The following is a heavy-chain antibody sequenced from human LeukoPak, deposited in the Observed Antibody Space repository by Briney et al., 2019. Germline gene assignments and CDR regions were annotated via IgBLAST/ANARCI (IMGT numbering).Heavy chain of an antibody. Sequence: GESLRISFLGSEDPFSNVWIAWVRPTPGRGLEWYGLVNPGDSVVRYSPSLQGQFTISAVKSISTAYLQWSSLKASDTAMYYCARLEQQHPNNWFDPWGQGTLVTVSS. CDR1: EDPFSNVW. CDR3: ARLEQQHPNNWFDP. V-gene: IGHV5-51*01. CDR2: VNPGDSVV. D-gene: IGHD6-13*01. J-gene: IGHJ5*02.